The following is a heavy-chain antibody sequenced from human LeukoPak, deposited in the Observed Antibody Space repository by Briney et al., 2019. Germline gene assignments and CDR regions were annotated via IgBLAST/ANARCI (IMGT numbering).Heavy chain of an antibody. Sequence: ASVKVSCKASGGTFSSYATSWVRQAPGQGLEWMGGIIPIFGTANYAQKFQGRVTITTDESTSTAYMELSSLRSEDTAVYYCARSLYSSSWYYYYYYMDVWGKGTTVTVSS. J-gene: IGHJ6*03. V-gene: IGHV1-69*05. D-gene: IGHD6-13*01. CDR2: IIPIFGTA. CDR1: GGTFSSYA. CDR3: ARSLYSSSWYYYYYYMDV.